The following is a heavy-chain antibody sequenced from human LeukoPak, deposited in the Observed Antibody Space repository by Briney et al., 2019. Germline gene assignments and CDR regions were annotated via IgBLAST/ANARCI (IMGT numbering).Heavy chain of an antibody. CDR3: ARGRVSSSTWYSTYYYYFYMDV. CDR1: GGSISSSTYY. V-gene: IGHV4-39*07. Sequence: SETLSLTCTVSGGSISSSTYYWRWIRQPTGKGLEWIGSIYYRGNSYYNPSLKSRVTISVDTSKNLFSLGLRSVTAADTAVYFCARGRVSSSTWYSTYYYYFYMDVWGKGTTVTVSS. J-gene: IGHJ6*03. CDR2: IYYRGNS. D-gene: IGHD4-11*01.